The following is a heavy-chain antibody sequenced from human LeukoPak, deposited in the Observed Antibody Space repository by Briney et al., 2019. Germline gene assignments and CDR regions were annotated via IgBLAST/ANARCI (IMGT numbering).Heavy chain of an antibody. D-gene: IGHD3-10*01. V-gene: IGHV3-7*01. J-gene: IGHJ4*02. CDR2: IKQDGSEK. CDR3: ARSPGVGELSDY. Sequence: GGSLRLSCAASGFTSSSYWMSWVRQAPGKGLEWVANIKQDGSEKYYVDSVKGRFTISRDNAKNSLYLQMNSLRAEDTAVYYCARSPGVGELSDYWGQGTLVTVSS. CDR1: GFTSSSYW.